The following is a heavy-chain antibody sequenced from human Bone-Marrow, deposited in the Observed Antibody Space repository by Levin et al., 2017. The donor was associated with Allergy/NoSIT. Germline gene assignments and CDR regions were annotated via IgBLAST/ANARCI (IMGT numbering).Heavy chain of an antibody. CDR1: GGSIRSHY. Sequence: SQTLSLTCRVSGGSIRSHYWSWIRQPPGKGLEWIGYFYYSGTTNYNPSLKSRVTMSLDRSRNQFSLNLTSVTAADTAVYYCATDSYYESSGYYSYWNFDLWGRGTQVTVSS. CDR3: ATDSYYESSGYYSYWNFDL. J-gene: IGHJ2*01. CDR2: FYYSGTT. V-gene: IGHV4-59*11. D-gene: IGHD3-22*01.